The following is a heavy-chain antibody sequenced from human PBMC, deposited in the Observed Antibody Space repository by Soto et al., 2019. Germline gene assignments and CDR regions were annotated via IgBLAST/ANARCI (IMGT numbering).Heavy chain of an antibody. J-gene: IGHJ4*02. D-gene: IGHD3-22*01. CDR2: IYYSGST. Sequence: PSETLSLTCTVSGGSISSHYWSWIRQPPGKGLEFIGYIYYSGSTNYNPSLKSRVTISVDTSKNQFSLKLSSVTAADSAVYYCASYDSSGNFDYWGQGTLVTVSS. CDR3: ASYDSSGNFDY. V-gene: IGHV4-59*11. CDR1: GGSISSHY.